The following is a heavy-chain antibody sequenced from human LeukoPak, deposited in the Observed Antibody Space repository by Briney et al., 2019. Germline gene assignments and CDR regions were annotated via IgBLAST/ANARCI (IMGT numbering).Heavy chain of an antibody. D-gene: IGHD4-17*01. CDR2: IYYSGST. Sequence: PSETLSLTCAVSGGSISSSNWWSWVRQPPGKGLEWIGYIYYSGSTYYNPSLKSRVTISVDTSKNQFSLKLSSVTAADTAVYYCARDQGRGIRGDPPLNWFDPWGQGTLVTVSS. CDR1: GGSISSSNW. CDR3: ARDQGRGIRGDPPLNWFDP. V-gene: IGHV4-30-4*01. J-gene: IGHJ5*02.